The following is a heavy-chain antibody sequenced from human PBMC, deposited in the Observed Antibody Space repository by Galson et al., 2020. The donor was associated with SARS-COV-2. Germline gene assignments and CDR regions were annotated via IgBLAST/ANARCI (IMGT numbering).Heavy chain of an antibody. V-gene: IGHV3-15*01. CDR3: TTDPPDIVVVPAALYYYYYGMDV. D-gene: IGHD2-2*01. CDR2: IKSKTDGGTT. Sequence: GESLKISCAASGFTFSNAWMSWVRQAPGKGLEWVGRIKSKTDGGTTDYAAPVKGRFTIPRDDSKNTLYLQMNSLKTEDTAVYYCTTDPPDIVVVPAALYYYYYGMDVWGQGTTVTVSS. CDR1: GFTFSNAW. J-gene: IGHJ6*02.